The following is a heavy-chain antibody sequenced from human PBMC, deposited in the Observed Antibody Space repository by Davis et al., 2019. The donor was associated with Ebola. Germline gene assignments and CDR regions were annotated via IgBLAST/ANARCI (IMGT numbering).Heavy chain of an antibody. D-gene: IGHD2-15*01. CDR3: ARGRVVVVAAKPYYYYGMDV. V-gene: IGHV4-34*01. CDR1: GGSFSGYY. J-gene: IGHJ6*02. CDR2: INHSGST. Sequence: MPSETLSLTCAVYGGSFSGYYWSWIRQPPGKGLEWIGEINHSGSTNYNPSLKSRVTISVDTSKNQFSLKLSFVTAADTAVYYCARGRVVVVAAKPYYYYGMDVWGQGTTVTVSS.